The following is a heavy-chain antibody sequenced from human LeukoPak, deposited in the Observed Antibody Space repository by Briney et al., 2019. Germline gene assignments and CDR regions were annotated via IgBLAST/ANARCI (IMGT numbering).Heavy chain of an antibody. CDR1: GGSFSGYY. CDR2: INHSGST. Sequence: PSETLSLTCAVYGGSFSGYYWSWIRQPPRKGLEWIGEINHSGSTNYNPSLKSRVTISVDTSKNQFSLKLSSVTAADTAVYYCARLRGYSYGPSRGFDPWGQGTLVTVSS. CDR3: ARLRGYSYGPSRGFDP. J-gene: IGHJ5*02. D-gene: IGHD5-18*01. V-gene: IGHV4-34*01.